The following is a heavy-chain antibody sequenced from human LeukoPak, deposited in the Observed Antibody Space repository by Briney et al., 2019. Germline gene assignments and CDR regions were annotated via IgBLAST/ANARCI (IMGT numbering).Heavy chain of an antibody. D-gene: IGHD3-22*01. J-gene: IGHJ4*02. CDR2: ISSSSSYI. CDR3: ARDLAAALYYYDSSGALLGY. CDR1: GFTFSSYS. Sequence: PGGSLRLSCAASGFTFSSYSMNWVRQAPGKGLEWVSSISSSSSYIYYADSVKGRFTISRDNAKNSLYLQMSSLRAEDTAVYYCARDLAAALYYYDSSGALLGYWGQGTLVTVSS. V-gene: IGHV3-21*01.